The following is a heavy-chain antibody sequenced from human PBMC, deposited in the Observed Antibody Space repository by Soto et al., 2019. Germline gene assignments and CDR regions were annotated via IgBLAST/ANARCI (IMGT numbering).Heavy chain of an antibody. Sequence: QVQLVESGGGVVQPGRSLRLSCAASGFTFSSYGMHWVRQAPGKGLEWVAVIWYDGSNKYYADSVKGRFTISRDNSKNTLYLQMNSLRAEDTAVYYCARARYNWNQGAFGIWGQGTMVTVSS. CDR3: ARARYNWNQGAFGI. J-gene: IGHJ3*02. CDR2: IWYDGSNK. V-gene: IGHV3-33*01. D-gene: IGHD1-20*01. CDR1: GFTFSSYG.